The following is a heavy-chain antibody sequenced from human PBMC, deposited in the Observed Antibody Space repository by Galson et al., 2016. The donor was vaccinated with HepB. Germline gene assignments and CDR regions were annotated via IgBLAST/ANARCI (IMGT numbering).Heavy chain of an antibody. D-gene: IGHD4-17*01. CDR1: GVSISSGDYY. V-gene: IGHV4-31*03. CDR3: TREPRFGDYAPDY. Sequence: TLSLTCTVSGVSISSGDYYWSWIRQHPGKGLEWIGYIYQNGNTHYNPSLRGRLTLSLDMPKTRFSLTLRSVTAADTAVYYCTREPRFGDYAPDYWGRGTLVAVSS. CDR2: IYQNGNT. J-gene: IGHJ4*01.